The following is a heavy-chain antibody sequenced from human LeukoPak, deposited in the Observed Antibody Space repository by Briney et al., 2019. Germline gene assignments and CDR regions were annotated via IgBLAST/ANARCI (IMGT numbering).Heavy chain of an antibody. V-gene: IGHV3-21*01. D-gene: IGHD2-21*01. J-gene: IGHJ4*02. CDR1: GFTFSSYS. CDR3: ARDAPLVYCGGDCFHFDY. CDR2: ISSSSSYI. Sequence: PGGPLRLSCAASGFTFSSYSMNWVRQAPGKGLEWVSSISSSSSYIYYADSVKGRFTISRDNAKNSLYLQMNSLRAEDTAVYYCARDAPLVYCGGDCFHFDYWGQGTLVTVSS.